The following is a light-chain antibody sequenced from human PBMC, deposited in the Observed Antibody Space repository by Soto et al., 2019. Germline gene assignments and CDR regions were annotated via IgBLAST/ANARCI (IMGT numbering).Light chain of an antibody. CDR3: QQSYRSPPWT. J-gene: IGKJ1*01. CDR2: AAS. CDR1: QSISTF. Sequence: DIQSTQSPSSLSASVGDRVTITCRASQSISTFLNWYQQRPGKAPELLIYAASNLQSGVPSRFSGSGSGTDFALTISSLQPEDFAPYYCQQSYRSPPWTFGQGTKVDNK. V-gene: IGKV1-39*01.